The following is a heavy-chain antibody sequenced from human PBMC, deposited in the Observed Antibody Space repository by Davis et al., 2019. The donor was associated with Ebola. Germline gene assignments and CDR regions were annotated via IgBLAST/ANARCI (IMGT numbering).Heavy chain of an antibody. D-gene: IGHD3-3*01. CDR2: INHDGSEK. Sequence: GESLKISCTASGLSIGIYWMTWVRQAPGKGLEWVANINHDGSEKYFLDSVKGRFTISRDNAKNSVDLQMHSLRAEDTAVYYCARERLSGFWSGYPDYWGQGTLVTVSS. V-gene: IGHV3-7*01. CDR1: GLSIGIYW. J-gene: IGHJ4*02. CDR3: ARERLSGFWSGYPDY.